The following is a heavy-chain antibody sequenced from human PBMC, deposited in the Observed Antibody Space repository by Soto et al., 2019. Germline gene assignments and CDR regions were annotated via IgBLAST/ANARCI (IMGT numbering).Heavy chain of an antibody. J-gene: IGHJ5*02. CDR2: LTGSGGTT. V-gene: IGHV3-23*01. D-gene: IGHD6-19*01. CDR1: GFTFRNYA. Sequence: PGGSLRLSCAASGFTFRNYAMHWVRQAPGKGLEWVSALTGSGGTTYYADSVKGRFTISRDNSKNTLYLEMNGLRGEDAAVYYCAKGLIASRAGNWFDPWGQGTQVTVS. CDR3: AKGLIASRAGNWFDP.